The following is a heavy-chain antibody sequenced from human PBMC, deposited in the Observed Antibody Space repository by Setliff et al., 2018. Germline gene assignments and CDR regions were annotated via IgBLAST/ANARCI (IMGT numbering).Heavy chain of an antibody. CDR2: IRSKAYGGTT. V-gene: IGHV3-49*04. J-gene: IGHJ6*02. CDR3: TVAPGYCSGGSCSYYYYYGMDV. CDR1: GFTFGDYA. Sequence: PGGSLRLSCTASGFTFGDYAMSWVRQAPGKGLEWVGFIRSKAYGGTTEYAASVKGRFTISRDDSKSIAYLQMNSLKTEDTAVYYCTVAPGYCSGGSCSYYYYYGMDVWGQGTTVTVSS. D-gene: IGHD2-15*01.